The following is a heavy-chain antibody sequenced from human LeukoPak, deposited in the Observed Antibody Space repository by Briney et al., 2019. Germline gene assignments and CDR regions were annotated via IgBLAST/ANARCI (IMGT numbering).Heavy chain of an antibody. J-gene: IGHJ4*02. D-gene: IGHD5-12*01. CDR3: ARGVDIVATIRDSSSWYEDY. Sequence: SETLSLTCAVYGWSFSGYYWSWIRQPPGKGLEWIGEINHSGSTNYNPSLKSRVTISVDTSKNQFSLKLSSVTAADTAVYYCARGVDIVATIRDSSSWYEDYWGQGTLVTVSS. V-gene: IGHV4-34*01. CDR2: INHSGST. CDR1: GWSFSGYY.